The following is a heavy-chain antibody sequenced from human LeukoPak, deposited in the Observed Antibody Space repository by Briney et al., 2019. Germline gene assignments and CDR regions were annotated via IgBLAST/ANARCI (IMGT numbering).Heavy chain of an antibody. D-gene: IGHD3-10*01. CDR2: IYHTGST. CDR3: ARGRGPSSGSYYKGLNWFDP. V-gene: IGHV4-4*02. CDR1: GGSISVTNW. J-gene: IGHJ5*02. Sequence: SETLSLTCTVSGGSISVTNWWSWVRQPPGKGLEWIGDIYHTGSTNYNPSLKSRVTISVDTSKNQFSLKLSSVTAADTAVYYCARGRGPSSGSYYKGLNWFDPWGQGTLVTVSS.